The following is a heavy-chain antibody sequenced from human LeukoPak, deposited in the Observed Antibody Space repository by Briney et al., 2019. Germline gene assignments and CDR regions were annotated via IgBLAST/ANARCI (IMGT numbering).Heavy chain of an antibody. CDR3: ARRDSNGYNYFDY. J-gene: IGHJ4*02. CDR1: GYNFRSYW. Sequence: GESLKISCKASGYNFRSYWIAWVRQMPGEGLEWMGIIYPGDSDITYSPSFQGQVTISADKSINTAYLQWSSLKASDTAMYYCARRDSNGYNYFDYWGQGTLVTVSS. CDR2: IYPGDSDI. D-gene: IGHD3-22*01. V-gene: IGHV5-51*01.